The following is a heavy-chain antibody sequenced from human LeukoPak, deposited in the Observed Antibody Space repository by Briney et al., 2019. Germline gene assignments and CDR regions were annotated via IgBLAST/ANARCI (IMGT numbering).Heavy chain of an antibody. CDR3: AELGITMIGGV. V-gene: IGHV3-7*01. D-gene: IGHD3-10*02. J-gene: IGHJ6*04. CDR2: IKQDGSEK. CDR1: GFTFSSYW. Sequence: GGSLRLSCAASGFTFSSYWMSWVRQAPGKGLEWVANIKQDGSEKYYVDSVKGRFTIPRDNAKNSLYLQMNRLRAEDTAVYYCAELGITMIGGVWGKGTTVTISS.